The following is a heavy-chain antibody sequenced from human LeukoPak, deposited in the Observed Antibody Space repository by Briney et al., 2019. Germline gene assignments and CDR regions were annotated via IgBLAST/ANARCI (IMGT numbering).Heavy chain of an antibody. CDR1: GFTFSSYS. CDR3: ARDGPAAAIPDYYYYGMDV. D-gene: IGHD2-2*02. Sequence: GGSLRLSCAASGFTFSSYSMNWVGQAPGKGLEWVSSISSSSSYIYYADSVKGRFTISRDNAKNSLYLQMNSLRAEDTAVYYCARDGPAAAIPDYYYYGMDVWGQGTTVTVSS. J-gene: IGHJ6*02. V-gene: IGHV3-21*01. CDR2: ISSSSSYI.